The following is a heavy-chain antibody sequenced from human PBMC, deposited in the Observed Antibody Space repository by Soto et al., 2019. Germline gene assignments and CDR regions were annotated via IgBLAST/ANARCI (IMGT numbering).Heavy chain of an antibody. D-gene: IGHD3-10*01. V-gene: IGHV3-23*01. CDR1: GFPSSTYGFSTYA. J-gene: IGHJ4*01. Sequence: GGSLRLSCMASGFPSSTYGFSTYAMTWVRQPPGKGLEWVSVISGSGSHSYYADSVKGRFTISRDNSRNTLFLQMDSVRADDSAVYFCAKGTSSEFLLSFDDWGHGTLVTVSS. CDR3: AKGTSSEFLLSFDD. CDR2: ISGSGSHS.